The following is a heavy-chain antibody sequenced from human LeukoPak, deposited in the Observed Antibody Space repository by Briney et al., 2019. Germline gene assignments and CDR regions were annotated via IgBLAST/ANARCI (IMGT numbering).Heavy chain of an antibody. CDR1: GYSFTTHW. CDR2: IYPGDSDT. CDR3: ARGETYYYDSSGYPPFEY. D-gene: IGHD3-22*01. Sequence: GESLKISCKGSGYSFTTHWIGWVRQMPGKGLEWMGIIYPGDSDTRYSPSFQGQVTISADKSISTAYLQWSSLKASDTAMYYCARGETYYYDSSGYPPFEYWGQGTLVTVSS. V-gene: IGHV5-51*01. J-gene: IGHJ4*02.